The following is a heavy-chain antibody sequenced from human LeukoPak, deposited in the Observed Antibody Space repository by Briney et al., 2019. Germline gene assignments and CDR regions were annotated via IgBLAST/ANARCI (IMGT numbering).Heavy chain of an antibody. J-gene: IGHJ4*02. CDR2: INPSGGST. V-gene: IGHV1-46*01. Sequence: ASVKVSCKASGYTFTSYYMHWVRQAPGQGLEWMGIINPSGGSTSYAQKFQGRVTVTRDTSTSTVHMELSGLRSEDTAVYYCARDQEAFDYWGQGTLITVSS. CDR3: ARDQEAFDY. CDR1: GYTFTSYY.